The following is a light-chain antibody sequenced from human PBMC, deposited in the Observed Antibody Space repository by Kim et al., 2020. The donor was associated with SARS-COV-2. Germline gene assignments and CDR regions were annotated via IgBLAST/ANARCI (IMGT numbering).Light chain of an antibody. Sequence: EIVLTQSPGTLSLSPGERATLSCRASQSLTSNFLAWYLQRPGQAPDLLIYGASSRATGIPDRFRGSGSGTDFTLTISRVEPGDFGVYYCHHYRSSPDTFGQGTRLEIK. J-gene: IGKJ5*01. CDR3: HHYRSSPDT. CDR1: QSLTSNF. CDR2: GAS. V-gene: IGKV3-20*01.